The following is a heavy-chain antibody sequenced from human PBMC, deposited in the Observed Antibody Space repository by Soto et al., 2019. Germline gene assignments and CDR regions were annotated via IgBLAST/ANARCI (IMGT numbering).Heavy chain of an antibody. J-gene: IGHJ4*02. CDR3: ARVFTIFGVATDY. Sequence: GGSLRLSCAASGFTFSSYSMNWVRQAPGKGLEWVSYISSSSSTIYYADSVKGRFTISRDNAKNSLYLQMNSLRAEDTAVYYCARVFTIFGVATDYWGQGTLVTVSS. CDR1: GFTFSSYS. CDR2: ISSSSSTI. D-gene: IGHD3-3*01. V-gene: IGHV3-48*01.